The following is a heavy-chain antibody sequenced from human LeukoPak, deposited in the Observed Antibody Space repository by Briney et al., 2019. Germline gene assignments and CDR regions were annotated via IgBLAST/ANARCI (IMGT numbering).Heavy chain of an antibody. CDR1: GGSISDNY. CDR2: AYYSGHT. Sequence: PSETLSLTCTVSGGSISDNYWSWIRQPPGKGLEWIGYAYYSGHTNYNSSLKSRVTISVDTSKNQFSLKLSSVTAADTAVYYCARHVNPKVAVAGYFDYWGQGTLVTVSS. J-gene: IGHJ4*02. V-gene: IGHV4-59*08. CDR3: ARHVNPKVAVAGYFDY. D-gene: IGHD6-19*01.